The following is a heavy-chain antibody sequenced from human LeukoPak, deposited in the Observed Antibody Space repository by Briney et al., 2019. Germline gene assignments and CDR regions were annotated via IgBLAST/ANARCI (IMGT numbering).Heavy chain of an antibody. CDR3: ARDGIRGTVTKY. CDR2: IRYDGSNK. Sequence: AGGSLRLSCAASGFTFSSYGMHWVRQAPGKGLEWVAFIRYDGSNKYYADSVKGRFTISRDNSKNTLYLQMNSLRAEDTAVYYCARDGIRGTVTKYWGQGTLVTVSS. D-gene: IGHD4-17*01. V-gene: IGHV3-30*02. J-gene: IGHJ4*02. CDR1: GFTFSSYG.